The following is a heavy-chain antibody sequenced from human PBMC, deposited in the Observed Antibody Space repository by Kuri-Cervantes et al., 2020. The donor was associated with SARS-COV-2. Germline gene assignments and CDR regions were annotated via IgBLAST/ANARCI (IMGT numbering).Heavy chain of an antibody. J-gene: IGHJ6*02. CDR2: ISYDGSNK. V-gene: IGHV3-30*03. Sequence: GGSLRLSCAASGFTFSSYGMHWVRQAPGKGLEWVAVISYDGSNKYYADSVKGRFTISRDNSKNTLYLQINSLRAEDTAVYYCARGSSSWYLGGMDVWGQGTTVTVSS. CDR1: GFTFSSYG. D-gene: IGHD6-13*01. CDR3: ARGSSSWYLGGMDV.